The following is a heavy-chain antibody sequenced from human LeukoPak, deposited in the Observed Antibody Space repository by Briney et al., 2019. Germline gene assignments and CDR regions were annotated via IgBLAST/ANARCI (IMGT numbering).Heavy chain of an antibody. J-gene: IGHJ4*02. V-gene: IGHV3-48*04. CDR2: ISSNSQTQ. Sequence: GGSLRLSCAASGLTFSAYSMNWVRQAPGKGLDWISYISSNSQTQKYADSVKGRFTISRDNAKNSLYLQMNSLRAEDTAVYYCARSFDYAGDYWGQGTLVTVSS. CDR3: ARSFDYAGDY. CDR1: GLTFSAYS. D-gene: IGHD3-16*01.